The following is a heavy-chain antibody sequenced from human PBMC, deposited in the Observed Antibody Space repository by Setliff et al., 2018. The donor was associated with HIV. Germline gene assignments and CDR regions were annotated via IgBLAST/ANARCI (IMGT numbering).Heavy chain of an antibody. Sequence: SVKVSCKASGGTFSSYAISWVRQAPGQGLEWMGGIIPIFGTANYAQKFQGRVTITADESTSTAYMELSSLRSEDTAVYYCAREVVDAGYAYSGSYGAFDIWGQGTMVTVSS. V-gene: IGHV1-69*13. CDR2: IIPIFGTA. J-gene: IGHJ3*02. D-gene: IGHD1-26*01. CDR1: GGTFSSYA. CDR3: AREVVDAGYAYSGSYGAFDI.